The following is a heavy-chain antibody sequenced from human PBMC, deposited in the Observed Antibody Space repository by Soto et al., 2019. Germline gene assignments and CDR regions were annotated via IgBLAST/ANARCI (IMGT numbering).Heavy chain of an antibody. CDR2: VRNKANSYTT. V-gene: IGHV3-72*01. CDR1: GFTFSDHS. Sequence: EVQLVESGGGLVQPGGSLRLSCAASGFTFSDHSMDWVRQAPGKGLEWVGRVRNKANSYTTEYAASVKGRFTISRDDSKNSLYLQMNSLKTEDTALYYCCRTRGYSQGWDFDYWGQGTLVTVSS. J-gene: IGHJ4*02. CDR3: CRTRGYSQGWDFDY. D-gene: IGHD5-12*01.